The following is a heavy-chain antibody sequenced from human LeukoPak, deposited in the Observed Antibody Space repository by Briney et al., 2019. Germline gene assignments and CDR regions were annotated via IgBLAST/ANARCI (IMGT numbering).Heavy chain of an antibody. CDR1: GFTFSSYE. CDR3: ARDWGGQQLAYNWFDP. Sequence: QPGGSLRLSCAASGFTFSSYEMNWVRQAPGKGLEWVAVISYDGSNKYYADSVKGRFTISRDNSKNTLYLQMNSLRAEDTAVYYCARDWGGQQLAYNWFDPWGQGTLVTVSS. V-gene: IGHV3-30*04. D-gene: IGHD6-13*01. J-gene: IGHJ5*02. CDR2: ISYDGSNK.